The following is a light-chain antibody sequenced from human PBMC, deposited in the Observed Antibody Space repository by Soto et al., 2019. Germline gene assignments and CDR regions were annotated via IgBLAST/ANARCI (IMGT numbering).Light chain of an antibody. V-gene: IGLV2-23*03. J-gene: IGLJ3*02. CDR1: SSDVGSSNL. Sequence: QSVLTQPASVSGSPGQSITISCTGTSSDVGSSNLVSRYQHHPGKAPKLMIYEGHRRPSGVSNRFSGSKTGNTASLTMSGLQAEDEADYYCCSYAGSSTFPLVFGGGTKVTAL. CDR2: EGH. CDR3: CSYAGSSTFPLV.